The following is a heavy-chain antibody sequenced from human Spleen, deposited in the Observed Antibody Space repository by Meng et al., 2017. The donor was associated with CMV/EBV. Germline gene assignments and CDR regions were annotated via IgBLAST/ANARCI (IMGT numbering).Heavy chain of an antibody. CDR1: GGSVSSGASY. CDR3: ARLPQTSGTPIFFDY. V-gene: IGHV4-31*03. D-gene: IGHD6-13*01. J-gene: IGHJ4*02. CDR2: IYYSGKT. Sequence: SETLSLTCTVSGGSVSSGASYWSWIRQSPGSDLELIGYIYYSGKTYYKSSLSSRLFMSIDTSKNQFSLNLRSVTAADSARYFCARLPQTSGTPIFFDYWGQGILVTVSS.